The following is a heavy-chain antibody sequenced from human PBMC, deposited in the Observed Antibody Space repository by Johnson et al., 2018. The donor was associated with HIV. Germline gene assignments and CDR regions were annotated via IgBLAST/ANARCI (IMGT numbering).Heavy chain of an antibody. J-gene: IGHJ3*02. CDR1: GFTVYSNY. CDR3: ASGSWELSEDAFHN. CDR2: IYSGGST. Sequence: VQLVESGGGVVQPGGSLRLSCAASGFTVYSNYMNWVRQAPGKGLEWVSVIYSGGSTYYADSVKGRFTISRDNSKSTLYLQMNSLRAEDTAVYYCASGSWELSEDAFHNWGQGTMVTVSS. V-gene: IGHV3-66*01. D-gene: IGHD1-26*01.